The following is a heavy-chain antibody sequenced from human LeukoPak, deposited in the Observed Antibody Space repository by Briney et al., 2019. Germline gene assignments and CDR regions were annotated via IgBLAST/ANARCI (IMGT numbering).Heavy chain of an antibody. D-gene: IGHD6-13*01. Sequence: SETLSLTCTVSGGSISSHYWSWIRQPPGKGLEWIGYIYYSGSTNYNPSLKSRVTISVDTSKNQFSLKLSSVTAADTAVYYCARIGPAAAGTSWFDPWGQGTLVTVSS. V-gene: IGHV4-59*11. CDR3: ARIGPAAAGTSWFDP. CDR2: IYYSGST. J-gene: IGHJ5*02. CDR1: GGSISSHY.